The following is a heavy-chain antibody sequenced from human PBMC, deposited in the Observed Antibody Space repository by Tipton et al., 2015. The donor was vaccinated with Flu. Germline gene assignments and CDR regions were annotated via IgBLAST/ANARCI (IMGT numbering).Heavy chain of an antibody. D-gene: IGHD5-18*01. Sequence: SLRLSCAASGFTFSSYSMNWVRQAPGKGLEWVSSTSSSSSYIYYADSVKGRFTISRDNAKNSLYLQMNSLRAEDTAVYYCASSGYDRTKEARIQLWFPDYWGQGTLVTVSS. V-gene: IGHV3-21*01. J-gene: IGHJ4*02. CDR3: ASSGYDRTKEARIQLWFPDY. CDR1: GFTFSSYS. CDR2: TSSSSSYI.